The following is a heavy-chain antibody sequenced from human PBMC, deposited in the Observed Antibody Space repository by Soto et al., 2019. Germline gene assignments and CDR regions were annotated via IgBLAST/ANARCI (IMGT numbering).Heavy chain of an antibody. CDR1: GFTFDSYE. J-gene: IGHJ5*02. D-gene: IGHD3-3*01. CDR3: AREELYDRFDR. Sequence: EVQLVESGGGLVQPGGSLRLSCAASGFTFDSYEMNWVRQAPGKGLEWVSYISSSGSTTSYADSVQGRFTISRDNAKDSLYLQMPTLRAEDTAIYYCAREELYDRFDRWGQGTLVTVSS. CDR2: ISSSGSTT. V-gene: IGHV3-48*03.